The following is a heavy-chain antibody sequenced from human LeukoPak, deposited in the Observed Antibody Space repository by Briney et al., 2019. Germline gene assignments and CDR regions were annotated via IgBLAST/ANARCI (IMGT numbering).Heavy chain of an antibody. CDR3: ARGPPRDHDSSGFYYNY. J-gene: IGHJ4*02. CDR2: INHSGFT. D-gene: IGHD3-22*01. V-gene: IGHV4-34*01. Sequence: SETLSLTCAIYGGSFSGYYWSWIRQPPGKGLEWIGEINHSGFTNYNPSLKSRVTITEDTSKNQFSLKLSSVTAADTAVYYCARGPPRDHDSSGFYYNYWGQGTLVTVSS. CDR1: GGSFSGYY.